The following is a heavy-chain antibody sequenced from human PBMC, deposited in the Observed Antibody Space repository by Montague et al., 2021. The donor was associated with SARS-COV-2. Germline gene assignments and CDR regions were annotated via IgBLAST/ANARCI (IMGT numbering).Heavy chain of an antibody. CDR2: MFYSGST. D-gene: IGHD2-15*01. V-gene: IGHV4-39*07. CDR3: GRVILSATSNPFDC. Sequence: SETLSLTCTVSSGSISSYHHYWCCFRQPPGKGLQWCSAMFYSGSTWPYPSLKSRVTISVDTTKNQLSLNLRSVTAADTAVYFCGRVILSATSNPFDCWGPGTLVTVSS. J-gene: IGHJ4*02. CDR1: SGSISSYHHY.